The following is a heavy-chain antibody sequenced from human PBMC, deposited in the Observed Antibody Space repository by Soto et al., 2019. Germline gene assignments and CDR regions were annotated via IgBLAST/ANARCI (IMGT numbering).Heavy chain of an antibody. V-gene: IGHV3-53*01. CDR1: GFTVSSNY. J-gene: IGHJ6*02. CDR2: IYSGGST. Sequence: EVQLVESGGGLIQPGGSLRLSCAASGFTVSSNYMSWVRQAPGKGLEWVSVIYSGGSTYYADSVKGRFTISRDNSKNTLYLQMNSLRAEDKAVYYCARERLEAYRRAHYGMDVWGQGTTVTVSS. CDR3: ARERLEAYRRAHYGMDV. D-gene: IGHD3-16*02.